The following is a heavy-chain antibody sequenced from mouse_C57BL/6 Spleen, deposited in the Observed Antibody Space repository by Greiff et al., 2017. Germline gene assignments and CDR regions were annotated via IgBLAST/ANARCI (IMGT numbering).Heavy chain of an antibody. Sequence: EVQGVESGGGLVQSGRSLRLSCATSGFTFSDFYMEWVRQAPGKGLEWIAASRNKANDYTTEYSASVKGRFIVSRDTSQSILYLQMNALRAEDTAIYYCARGRPMDYWGQGTSVTVSS. CDR1: GFTFSDFY. CDR2: SRNKANDYTT. J-gene: IGHJ4*01. CDR3: ARGRPMDY. V-gene: IGHV7-1*01.